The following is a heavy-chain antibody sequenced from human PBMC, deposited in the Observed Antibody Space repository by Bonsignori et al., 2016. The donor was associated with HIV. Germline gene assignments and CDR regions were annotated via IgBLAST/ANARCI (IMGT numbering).Heavy chain of an antibody. J-gene: IGHJ4*02. CDR3: ARDPAYCGADCYSSH. Sequence: VRQAPGKGLELVAKVNQDGTEKYYVDSVKGRFTISRDNGKNSLFLQMSSLSAEDTAVYYCARDPAYCGADCYSSHWGQGTLVTVSS. V-gene: IGHV3-7*03. CDR2: VNQDGTEK. D-gene: IGHD2-21*01.